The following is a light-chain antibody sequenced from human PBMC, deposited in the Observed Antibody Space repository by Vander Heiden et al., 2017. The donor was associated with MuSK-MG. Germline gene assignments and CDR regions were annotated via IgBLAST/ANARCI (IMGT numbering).Light chain of an antibody. CDR1: RGVSSY. J-gene: IGKJ3*01. CDR3: QRRSYWLGFT. Sequence: DIVLTQSHATLSLSQGERATLSCRAIRGVSSYLGWYQQKPGQTPRLLIYDAYNRATGIPARFSGSGSGTDFTLTISSLEPEDFAVYYCQRRSYWLGFTFGPGTKVDIK. V-gene: IGKV3-11*01. CDR2: DAY.